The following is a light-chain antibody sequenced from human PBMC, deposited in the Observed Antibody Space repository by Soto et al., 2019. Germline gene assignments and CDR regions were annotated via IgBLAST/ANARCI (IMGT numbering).Light chain of an antibody. CDR1: NSNIGSNT. Sequence: QSVLTQPHSASGTPGQRVTISCSGSNSNIGSNTVNWYQQLPGTAPKLLIYYDNLPPSGVPDPISGSKSGTSVSLAISGLQSDDEADYYCAAWDDSLNSRVFGTRTKVTVL. V-gene: IGLV1-44*01. CDR3: AAWDDSLNSRV. CDR2: YDN. J-gene: IGLJ1*01.